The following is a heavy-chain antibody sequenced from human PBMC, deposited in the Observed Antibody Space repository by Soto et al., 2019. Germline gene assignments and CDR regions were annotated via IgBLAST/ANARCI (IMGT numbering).Heavy chain of an antibody. V-gene: IGHV3-30*03. J-gene: IGHJ4*02. CDR3: ARVEGYSYGYFDY. D-gene: IGHD5-18*01. Sequence: PGGSLRLSCAASGFPFSSYGMHWVRQAPGKGLEWVALISHDGNNEFYADSVKGRFTVSRDNSRNTLYLQMNSLRAEDTAVYYCARVEGYSYGYFDYWGQGTLVTVSS. CDR2: ISHDGNNE. CDR1: GFPFSSYG.